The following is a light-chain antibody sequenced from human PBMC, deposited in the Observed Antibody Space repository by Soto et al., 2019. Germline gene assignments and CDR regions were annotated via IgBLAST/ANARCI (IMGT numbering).Light chain of an antibody. Sequence: DIQMTHSPSTLSASVGDRVTITCRASQSISRWLAWYQQKPGKAPKALIYDASTLRSGVPSRFSGGGSATEFTLTISSPQPDDFATYYCQQYNTYSTFGQGTRLEIK. V-gene: IGKV1-5*01. CDR2: DAS. CDR1: QSISRW. J-gene: IGKJ5*01. CDR3: QQYNTYST.